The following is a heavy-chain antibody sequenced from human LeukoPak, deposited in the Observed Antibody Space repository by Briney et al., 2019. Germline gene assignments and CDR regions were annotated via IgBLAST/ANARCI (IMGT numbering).Heavy chain of an antibody. V-gene: IGHV4-4*07. Sequence: PSETLSLTCTVSGGSISSYYWSWIRQPAGKGLEWIGRIYTSGRTNYNPSLKSRVTMSVDTSKNQFSLKLRSVAAADTAVYYCARDPPFRPGVSDYWGQGTLVTVSS. CDR2: IYTSGRT. D-gene: IGHD1-14*01. CDR1: GGSISSYY. CDR3: ARDPPFRPGVSDY. J-gene: IGHJ4*02.